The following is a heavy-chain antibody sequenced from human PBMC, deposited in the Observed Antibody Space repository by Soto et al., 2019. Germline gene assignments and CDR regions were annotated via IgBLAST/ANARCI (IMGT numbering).Heavy chain of an antibody. V-gene: IGHV3-53*04. CDR2: IYSGGST. D-gene: IGHD5-12*01. Sequence: HPGGSLRLSCAASGFTVSSNYMSWVRQAPGKGLEWVSVIYSGGSTYYADSVKGRFTISRHNSKNTLYLQMNSLRAEDTAVYYCARRSGYDYYYYGMDVWGQGTTVTVSS. CDR1: GFTVSSNY. J-gene: IGHJ6*02. CDR3: ARRSGYDYYYYGMDV.